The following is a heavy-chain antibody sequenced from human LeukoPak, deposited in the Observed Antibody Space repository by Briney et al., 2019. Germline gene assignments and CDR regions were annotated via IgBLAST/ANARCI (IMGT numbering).Heavy chain of an antibody. V-gene: IGHV3-23*01. D-gene: IGHD2-8*01. Sequence: PGGSLRLSCAASGFTFSNYAMTWVRQAPGKGLEWVSTIGGGPVYYADSVKDRFTISRDNSKNTLFLQMNSLRAEDTAIYYCAKDSYSHNGIYDALDIWGQGTKVTVSS. CDR1: GFTFSNYA. CDR3: AKDSYSHNGIYDALDI. CDR2: IGGGPV. J-gene: IGHJ3*02.